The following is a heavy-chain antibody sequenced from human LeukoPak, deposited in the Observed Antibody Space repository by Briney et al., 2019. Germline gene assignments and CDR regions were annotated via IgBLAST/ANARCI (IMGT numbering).Heavy chain of an antibody. V-gene: IGHV3-23*01. Sequence: PGGSLRLSCAASGFTFSSYAMSWVRQAPGKGLEWVSATSGSGGSTYYADSVKGRFTMSRDNSKNTLYLQMNSLREEDTAVYYCAKINRVYSSGWYLANYYFDYWGQGTLVTVSS. CDR1: GFTFSSYA. CDR2: TSGSGGST. J-gene: IGHJ4*02. D-gene: IGHD6-19*01. CDR3: AKINRVYSSGWYLANYYFDY.